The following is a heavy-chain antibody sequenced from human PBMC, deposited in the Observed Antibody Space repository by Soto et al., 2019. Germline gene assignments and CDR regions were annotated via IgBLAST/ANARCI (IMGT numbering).Heavy chain of an antibody. J-gene: IGHJ4*02. CDR1: GGTFSSYA. V-gene: IGHV1-69*01. D-gene: IGHD3-22*01. CDR2: IIPIFGTA. Sequence: QVQLVQSGAEVKKPWSSVKVSCKASGGTFSSYAISWVRQAPGQGLEWMGGIIPIFGTANYAQKFQGRVTITADESTSTAYMELSSLRSEDTAVYYCARAVEGYYDSSGYYLGYWGQGTLVTVSS. CDR3: ARAVEGYYDSSGYYLGY.